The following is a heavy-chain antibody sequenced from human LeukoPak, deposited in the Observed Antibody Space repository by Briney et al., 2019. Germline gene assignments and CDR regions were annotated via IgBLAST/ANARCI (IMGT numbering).Heavy chain of an antibody. CDR3: ARTPRGYSYVPDY. CDR2: INPNSGGT. Sequence: VSVKVSCKASGYTFTGYYMHWVRQAPGQGLEWMGWINPNSGGTNYAQKFQGRVIMTRDTSISTAYMELSRLRSDDTAVYYCARTPRGYSYVPDYWGQGTLVTVSS. D-gene: IGHD5-18*01. CDR1: GYTFTGYY. J-gene: IGHJ4*02. V-gene: IGHV1-2*02.